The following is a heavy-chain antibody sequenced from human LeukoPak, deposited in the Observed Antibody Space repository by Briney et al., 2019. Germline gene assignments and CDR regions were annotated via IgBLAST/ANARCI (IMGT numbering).Heavy chain of an antibody. J-gene: IGHJ3*01. CDR1: QFIFRNYG. D-gene: IGHD1-14*01. Sequence: GGSLRLSCAASQFIFRNYGMTWVRQAPGKGLEWVSTISGSGYSTYYADSVKGRFTIPRDNAKNTLYLQMNDLRAEDTALYYCVRKPEWGCFDVWGQGKMV. CDR3: VRKPEWGCFDV. CDR2: ISGSGYST. V-gene: IGHV3-23*01.